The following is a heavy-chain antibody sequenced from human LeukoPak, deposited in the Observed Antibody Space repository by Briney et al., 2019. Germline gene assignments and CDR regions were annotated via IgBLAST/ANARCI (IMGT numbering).Heavy chain of an antibody. Sequence: SETLSLTCTVSGGSISGYYWGWIRQPPGKGLEWIGSIYYSGSTYYNPSLKSRVTISVDTSKNQFSLKLSSVTAADTAVYYCAGLLWFGELGDYWGQGTLVTVSS. J-gene: IGHJ4*02. CDR1: GGSISGYY. V-gene: IGHV4-39*01. CDR2: IYYSGST. CDR3: AGLLWFGELGDY. D-gene: IGHD3-10*01.